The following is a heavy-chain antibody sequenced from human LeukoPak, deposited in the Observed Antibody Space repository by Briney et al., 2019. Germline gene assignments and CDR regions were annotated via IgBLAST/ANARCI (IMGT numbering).Heavy chain of an antibody. Sequence: PGGSLRLSCAASGFTFSSYGMSWVRQAPGKGLEWVSAISGSGGSTFYADSVKGRFTISRDSPKNTLFLQMNSLRAEDTAVYYCATSRFYYYPYYWGQGTLVTVSS. CDR2: ISGSGGST. V-gene: IGHV3-23*01. D-gene: IGHD3-10*01. CDR1: GFTFSSYG. CDR3: ATSRFYYYPYY. J-gene: IGHJ4*02.